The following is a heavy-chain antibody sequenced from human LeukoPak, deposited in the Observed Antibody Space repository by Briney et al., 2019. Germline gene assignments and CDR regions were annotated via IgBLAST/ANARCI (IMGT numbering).Heavy chain of an antibody. V-gene: IGHV3-23*01. CDR3: AKDLSTTVVTPNYFDY. CDR2: ISGSGGST. J-gene: IGHJ4*02. D-gene: IGHD4-23*01. CDR1: GFTFSSYA. Sequence: GGSLRLSCAASGFTFSSYAMSWVRQAPGKGLEWVSAISGSGGSTYYADSVKGRFTISRDNSKNTLYLQMNSLRAEDTAVYYCAKDLSTTVVTPNYFDYWGQGTLVTVSS.